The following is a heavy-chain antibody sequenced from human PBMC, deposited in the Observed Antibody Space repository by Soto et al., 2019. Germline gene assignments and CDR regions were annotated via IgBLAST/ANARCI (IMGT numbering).Heavy chain of an antibody. CDR2: ISYDGNNK. CDR3: AKLITMVRGVIMDAFDI. J-gene: IGHJ3*02. Sequence: QVQLVESGGGVVHPGRSLRLSCAASGFTFSSYDIHWVRQAPGKGLEWVALISYDGNNKYYADSVKGRFTISRDNSKNTLYLQMNSLRAEDTAVYYCAKLITMVRGVIMDAFDIWGHGTMVTVSS. CDR1: GFTFSSYD. D-gene: IGHD3-10*01. V-gene: IGHV3-30*18.